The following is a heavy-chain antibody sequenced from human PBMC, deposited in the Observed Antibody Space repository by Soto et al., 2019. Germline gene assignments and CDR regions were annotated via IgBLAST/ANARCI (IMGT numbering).Heavy chain of an antibody. CDR3: ARPAAEESEFFDY. CDR2: IIPMFGTA. D-gene: IGHD6-25*01. CDR1: GGIFSKFG. Sequence: QVQLVQSGAEVKKPGSSLKVSCKASGGIFSKFGISWVRQAPGQGLEWMGGIIPMFGTAHYAQKFQGRVTIIADESTTTVYMELSSLRSEDTAVYYCARPAAEESEFFDYWGQGTLVTVSS. V-gene: IGHV1-69*01. J-gene: IGHJ4*02.